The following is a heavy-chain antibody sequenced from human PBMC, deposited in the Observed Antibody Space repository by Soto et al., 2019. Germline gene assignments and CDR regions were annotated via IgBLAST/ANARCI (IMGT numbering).Heavy chain of an antibody. V-gene: IGHV1-69*01. CDR3: TTYYYGMDV. D-gene: IGHD1-26*01. CDR2: IIPIFATA. CDR1: GGTFRSYD. J-gene: IGHJ6*02. Sequence: QGQLVQSGAEVKKPGSSVKVSCKTSGGTFRSYDINWVRQAPVQGFEWMGGIIPIFATANYAQDFQGRVTITADESTSTAYLELRSLRSEDTAVYYCTTYYYGMDVWGQGPTITVS.